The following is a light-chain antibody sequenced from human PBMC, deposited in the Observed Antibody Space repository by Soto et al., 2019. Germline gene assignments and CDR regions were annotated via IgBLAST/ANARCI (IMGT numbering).Light chain of an antibody. Sequence: DIQMTQSPSTLSASVGDRVTITCRASQSISSWLAWYQQKPGKAPKLLIYVASSLESGVPSRFSGSGSGTEFTLTISSLLPDDFATYYCQQYNSYNTFGQGTKVDMK. CDR3: QQYNSYNT. V-gene: IGKV1-5*01. CDR1: QSISSW. CDR2: VAS. J-gene: IGKJ2*01.